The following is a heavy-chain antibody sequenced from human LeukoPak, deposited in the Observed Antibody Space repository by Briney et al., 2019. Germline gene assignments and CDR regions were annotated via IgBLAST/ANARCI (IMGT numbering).Heavy chain of an antibody. J-gene: IGHJ5*02. CDR3: TTDRRQWLFST. CDR1: GFTLSTNA. Sequence: PGGSLRLSCLTSGFTLSTNAMSWVRQAPGKGLEWVGRIKSKTDGGTTDYAAPVKGRFTISRDDSKSTLYLQMNSLKTEDTAVYYCTTDRRQWLFSTWGQGTLVTVSS. CDR2: IKSKTDGGTT. D-gene: IGHD6-19*01. V-gene: IGHV3-15*01.